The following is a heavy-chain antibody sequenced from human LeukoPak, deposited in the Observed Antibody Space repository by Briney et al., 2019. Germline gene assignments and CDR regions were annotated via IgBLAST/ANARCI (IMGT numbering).Heavy chain of an antibody. J-gene: IGHJ4*02. CDR3: ARESLAVAGTWFFNY. V-gene: IGHV3-33*08. Sequence: GRSLRLSCAASGFTFSSYAMHWVRQAPGKGLEWVAVIRYDGSNIYYADSVKGRFTISRDNSKNTLYLQMNSLRAEDTAVYYCARESLAVAGTWFFNYWGQGTQVTVSS. D-gene: IGHD6-19*01. CDR1: GFTFSSYA. CDR2: IRYDGSNI.